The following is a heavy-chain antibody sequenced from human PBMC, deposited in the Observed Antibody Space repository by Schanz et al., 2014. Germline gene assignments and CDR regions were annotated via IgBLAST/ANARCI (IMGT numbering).Heavy chain of an antibody. V-gene: IGHV3-66*02. D-gene: IGHD2-15*01. J-gene: IGHJ4*02. CDR2: IFTDGRT. CDR3: ARLDPDCRSGTCSRAFDV. CDR1: GFAVDNYY. Sequence: EVQLVASGGGLVQPGGSLRLSCAASGFAVDNYYMSCVRQAPGRGLEWVSIIFTDGRTYYADSVKGRFTISRDSSKNTLFLQMNSRRTEDTAVDYCARLDPDCRSGTCSRAFDVWGQGTLVTVSS.